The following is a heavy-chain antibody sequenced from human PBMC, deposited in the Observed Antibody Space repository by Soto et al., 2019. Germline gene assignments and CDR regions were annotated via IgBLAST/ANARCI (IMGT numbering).Heavy chain of an antibody. CDR1: GFTFCSYA. Sequence: QVQLVASGGGVVQPGRSLRLSCAASGFTFCSYAMHWVRQAPGKGLEGVAVISYDGSNKYYADSVKGLFNISRDNSKNALYLQMNSLRAEDTGVYYCARDISAFDTWGQGTMVTVSS. CDR2: ISYDGSNK. CDR3: ARDISAFDT. V-gene: IGHV3-30-3*01. D-gene: IGHD1-20*01. J-gene: IGHJ3*02.